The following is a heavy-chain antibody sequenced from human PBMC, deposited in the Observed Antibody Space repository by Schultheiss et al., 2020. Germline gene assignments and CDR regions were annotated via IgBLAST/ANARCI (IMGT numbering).Heavy chain of an antibody. V-gene: IGHV3-30-3*01. Sequence: GGSLRLSCAASGFTFSSYAMHWVRQAPGKGLEWVAVISYDGSNKYYADSVKGRFTISRDNSKNTLYLQMNSLRAEDTAVYYCARVDSPPEGGPLFDYWGQGTLGTVSS. CDR2: ISYDGSNK. D-gene: IGHD3-16*01. CDR3: ARVDSPPEGGPLFDY. J-gene: IGHJ4*02. CDR1: GFTFSSYA.